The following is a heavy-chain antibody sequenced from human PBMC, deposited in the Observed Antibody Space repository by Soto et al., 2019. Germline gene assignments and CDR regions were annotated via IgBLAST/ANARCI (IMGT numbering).Heavy chain of an antibody. J-gene: IGHJ4*02. CDR1: GFTFSSYG. D-gene: IGHD3-3*01. CDR2: IWYDGSNK. CDR3: ARGGYDFWSGYRYYFDY. Sequence: PGGSLRLSCAASGFTFSSYGVHWVRQAPGKGLEWVAVIWYDGSNKYYADSVKGRFTISRDNSKNTLYLQMNSLRAEDTAVYYCARGGYDFWSGYRYYFDYWGQGTLVTVSS. V-gene: IGHV3-33*01.